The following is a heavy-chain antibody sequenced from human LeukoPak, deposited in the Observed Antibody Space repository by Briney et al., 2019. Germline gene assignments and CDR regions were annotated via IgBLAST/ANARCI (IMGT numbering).Heavy chain of an antibody. CDR3: ASAPITMIVVVEN. J-gene: IGHJ4*02. CDR1: GFTFDDYA. CDR2: ISWNSGSI. D-gene: IGHD3-22*01. Sequence: PGRSLRLSCAASGFTFDDYAMHWVRQAPGKGLEWVSGISWNSGSIGYADSVKGRFTISRDNAKNSLYLQMNSLRAEDTALYYCASAPITMIVVVENWGQGTLVTVSS. V-gene: IGHV3-9*01.